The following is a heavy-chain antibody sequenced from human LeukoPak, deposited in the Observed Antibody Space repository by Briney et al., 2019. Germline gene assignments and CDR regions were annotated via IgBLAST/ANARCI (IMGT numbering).Heavy chain of an antibody. CDR1: GGTFSSYA. D-gene: IGHD4-17*01. CDR2: IIPILGIA. CDR3: ARDPDYGDCYFDY. V-gene: IGHV1-69*04. J-gene: IGHJ4*02. Sequence: ASVKVSCKASGGTFSSYAISWVRQAPGQGLEWMGRIIPILGIANYAQKFQGRVTITADKSTSTAYMELSSLRSEDTAVYYCARDPDYGDCYFDYWGQGTLVTVSS.